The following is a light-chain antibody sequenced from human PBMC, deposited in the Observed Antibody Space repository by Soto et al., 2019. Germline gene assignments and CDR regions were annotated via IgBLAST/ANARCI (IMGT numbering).Light chain of an antibody. Sequence: EIVLTQAPATLSLSPGERATLSCSASQSVSSYLAWYQQKPGQAPRLLIDDATKRATGIPDRFSCSGSETHLTLIISSIETEDFAIYHCQQRSNWVTFGPGTKVDSK. CDR1: QSVSSY. CDR2: DAT. V-gene: IGKV3-11*01. CDR3: QQRSNWVT. J-gene: IGKJ3*01.